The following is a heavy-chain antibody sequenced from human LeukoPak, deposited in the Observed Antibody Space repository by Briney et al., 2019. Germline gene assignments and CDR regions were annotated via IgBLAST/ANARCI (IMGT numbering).Heavy chain of an antibody. D-gene: IGHD6-19*01. V-gene: IGHV3-48*02. CDR2: ISSSSSTI. CDR3: ARDLGAGQWPYYFDY. Sequence: PGGSLRLSCAASGFTFRSYSMNWVRQAPGKGLEWVSYISSSSSTIYYADSVKGRFTISRDNAKNSLYLQMNSLRDEDTAVYYCARDLGAGQWPYYFDYWGQGTLVTVSS. CDR1: GFTFRSYS. J-gene: IGHJ4*02.